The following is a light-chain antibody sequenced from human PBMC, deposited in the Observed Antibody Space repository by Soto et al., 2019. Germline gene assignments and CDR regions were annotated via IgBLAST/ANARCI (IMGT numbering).Light chain of an antibody. CDR1: SSDVGGYNY. CDR3: SSYTTSSTRV. V-gene: IGLV2-14*01. Sequence: QSVLTQPASVSGSPGQSITISCTGTSSDVGGYNYVSWYQQHPGKAPKLMIYDVSNRPSGVSYRFSGSKSGNTASLTISGLQAEDEADYYCSSYTTSSTRVFGTGPKVTVL. J-gene: IGLJ1*01. CDR2: DVS.